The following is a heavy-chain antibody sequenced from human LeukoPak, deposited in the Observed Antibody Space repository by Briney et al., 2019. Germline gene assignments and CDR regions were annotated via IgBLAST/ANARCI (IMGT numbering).Heavy chain of an antibody. D-gene: IGHD2-2*01. CDR3: ASSVPAARYYFDY. CDR1: GGTFSSYA. V-gene: IGHV1-69*13. Sequence: SVKVSCKASGGTFSSYAISWVRQAPGQGLEWMGGIIPILGTANYAQKFQGRVAITADGSTSTAYMELSSLRSEDTAVYYCASSVPAARYYFDYWGQGTLVTVSS. J-gene: IGHJ4*02. CDR2: IIPILGTA.